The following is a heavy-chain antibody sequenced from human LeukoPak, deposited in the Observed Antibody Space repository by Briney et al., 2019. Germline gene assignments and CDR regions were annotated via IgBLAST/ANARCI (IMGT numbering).Heavy chain of an antibody. CDR1: GGALSGYY. V-gene: IGHV4-34*01. J-gene: IGHJ4*02. CDR2: INHSGST. Sequence: PSETLSLTCALYGGALSGYYWSCIRQPPGKGLEWIGEINHSGSTNYNPSLKSRVTISVDTSKNQFSLKLSSVTAADTAVYYCAIYSSSWYDYFDYWGQGTLVTVSS. CDR3: AIYSSSWYDYFDY. D-gene: IGHD6-13*01.